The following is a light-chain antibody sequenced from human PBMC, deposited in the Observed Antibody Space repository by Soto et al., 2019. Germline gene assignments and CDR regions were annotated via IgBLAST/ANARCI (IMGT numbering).Light chain of an antibody. V-gene: IGKV3-20*01. CDR1: QSVSSIY. CDR3: QQYGSSALT. CDR2: GAS. Sequence: EIVLTQSPGTLSLSTGERATLSCRASQSVSSIYIAWYQQKPGQAPRLLIYGASSRATGIPDRFSGSGSGTDFTLTISRLEPEDFAVYYCQQYGSSALTLGGGTKVDIK. J-gene: IGKJ4*01.